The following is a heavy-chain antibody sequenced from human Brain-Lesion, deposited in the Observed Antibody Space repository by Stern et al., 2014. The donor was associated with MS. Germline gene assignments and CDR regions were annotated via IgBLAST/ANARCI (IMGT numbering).Heavy chain of an antibody. CDR3: ARFPASRPHVFDS. J-gene: IGHJ4*02. CDR2: SDHSGST. Sequence: QVQLQESGPGLVKPSGTLSLTCAVSGGSISSSNWWSWVRQSPGKGLEWIGESDHSGSTIHNPSLKSRVTVSVDKSKNRFSLTRGFVTAADTAVYFCARFPASRPHVFDSWGQGTLVTVSS. V-gene: IGHV4-4*02. CDR1: GGSISSSNW. D-gene: IGHD6-13*01.